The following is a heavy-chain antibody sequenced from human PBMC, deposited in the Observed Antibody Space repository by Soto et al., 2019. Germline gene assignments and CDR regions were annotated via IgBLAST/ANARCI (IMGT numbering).Heavy chain of an antibody. Sequence: QVQLVQSGADVKKPGASEKVSCKASGYTFTSYGISWVRQAPGQGLEWMGWISAYNGNTNYAQKLQGRVTMTTDISTSTAYMELRSLRSDDTAVYYCARDYDILTGYNYYYYMDVWGKGTTVTVSS. J-gene: IGHJ6*03. CDR1: GYTFTSYG. D-gene: IGHD3-9*01. CDR3: ARDYDILTGYNYYYYMDV. CDR2: ISAYNGNT. V-gene: IGHV1-18*01.